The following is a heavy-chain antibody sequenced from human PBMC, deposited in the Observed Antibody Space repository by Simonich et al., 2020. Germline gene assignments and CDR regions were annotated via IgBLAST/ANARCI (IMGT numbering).Heavy chain of an antibody. D-gene: IGHD3-22*01. CDR1: GFTFSSYA. J-gene: IGHJ3*02. Sequence: GGGLVQPGGSLSLSCAASGFTFSSYAMSWVRQGPGKGLEWVSAISGSGGSTYDADAVKGRFTISRDNSKNTLYLQMNSLRAEDTAVYYCAKDLGERITMIVVVIDAFDIWGQGTMVTVSS. CDR2: ISGSGGST. CDR3: AKDLGERITMIVVVIDAFDI. V-gene: IGHV3-23*01.